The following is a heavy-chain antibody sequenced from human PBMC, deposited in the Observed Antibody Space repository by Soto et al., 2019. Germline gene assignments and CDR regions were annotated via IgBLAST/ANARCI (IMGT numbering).Heavy chain of an antibody. CDR3: ARDRTTADAFDI. Sequence: PSETLSLTCAVSGGSISSSNWWSWVRQPPGNGLEWIGEIYHSGSTNYNPSLKSRVTISVDKSKNQFSLKLSSVTAADTAVYYCARDRTTADAFDIWGQGTMVTVSS. J-gene: IGHJ3*02. CDR2: IYHSGST. D-gene: IGHD4-17*01. CDR1: GGSISSSNW. V-gene: IGHV4-4*02.